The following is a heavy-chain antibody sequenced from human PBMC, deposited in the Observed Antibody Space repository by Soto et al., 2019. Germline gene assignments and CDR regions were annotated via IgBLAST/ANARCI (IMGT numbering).Heavy chain of an antibody. J-gene: IGHJ5*02. Sequence: KPSETLSLTCAVYGGSFSGYYWSWIRQPPGKGLEWIGEINHSGSTNYNPSLKSRVTISVDTSKNQFSLKLSSVTAADTAVYYCARGVGGRRITIFGVALGNCFDPWGQGTLVTVSS. CDR2: INHSGST. D-gene: IGHD3-3*01. V-gene: IGHV4-34*01. CDR1: GGSFSGYY. CDR3: ARGVGGRRITIFGVALGNCFDP.